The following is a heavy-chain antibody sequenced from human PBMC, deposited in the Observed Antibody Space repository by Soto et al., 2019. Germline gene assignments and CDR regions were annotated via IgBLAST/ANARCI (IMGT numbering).Heavy chain of an antibody. Sequence: QITLNESGPTQVKPRQTLTLTCTFSGFSLTTSGVGVGWIRQSPGKAPEWLALIYWDDDKRYSPSLKSRLTITKDTSKHQVVLTMADLDPEDTATYYCAHRVLRTVFGLVTTTAIYFDFWGQGTPVAVSS. CDR2: IYWDDDK. V-gene: IGHV2-5*02. CDR3: AHRVLRTVFGLVTTTAIYFDF. CDR1: GFSLTTSGVG. J-gene: IGHJ4*02. D-gene: IGHD3-3*01.